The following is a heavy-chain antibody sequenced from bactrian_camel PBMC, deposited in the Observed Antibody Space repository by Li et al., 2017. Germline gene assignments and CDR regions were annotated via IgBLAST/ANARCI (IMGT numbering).Heavy chain of an antibody. CDR1: GFTFDSYS. CDR3: AASNGGAWIWYAQSKYQH. J-gene: IGHJ4*01. Sequence: HVQLVESGGGLVQPGGTLRLSCAASGFTFDSYSMTWFSQAPGKGLEWVSSIYSDGSNTYYADSVKGRFTISADKAKRTMTLQMTGLKPEDTATYYCAASNGGAWIWYAQSKYQHWGQGTQVTVS. CDR2: IYSDGSNT. V-gene: IGHV3S6*01. D-gene: IGHD6*01.